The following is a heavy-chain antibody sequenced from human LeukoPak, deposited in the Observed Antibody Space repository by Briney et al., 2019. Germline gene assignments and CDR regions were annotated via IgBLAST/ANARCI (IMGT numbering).Heavy chain of an antibody. CDR1: GGSISSYY. D-gene: IGHD1-26*01. J-gene: IGHJ3*01. V-gene: IGHV4-59*08. CDR3: ARATAWIDAFDF. Sequence: SETLSLTCTVSGGSISSYYWSWIRQPPGKGLEWIGYIYYSGSSNYNPSLKSRVTISVDTSKNQVSLKLSSVTAADTAIYYCARATAWIDAFDFWGQGTMVIVSS. CDR2: IYYSGSS.